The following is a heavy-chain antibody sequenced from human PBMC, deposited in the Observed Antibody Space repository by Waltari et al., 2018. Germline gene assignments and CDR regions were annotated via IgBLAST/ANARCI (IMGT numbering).Heavy chain of an antibody. J-gene: IGHJ4*02. Sequence: QITLKESGPTLVKPTQTLTLTCTFSGFSLSTSGVGVGWIRQPPGKALEWLALIYWNDDKRYSPSLKSRLTITKDTSKNQVVLTMTNMDPVDTATYYCAHRYCSGGSCYSFDYWGQGTLVTVSS. CDR1: GFSLSTSGVG. CDR2: IYWNDDK. D-gene: IGHD2-15*01. V-gene: IGHV2-5*01. CDR3: AHRYCSGGSCYSFDY.